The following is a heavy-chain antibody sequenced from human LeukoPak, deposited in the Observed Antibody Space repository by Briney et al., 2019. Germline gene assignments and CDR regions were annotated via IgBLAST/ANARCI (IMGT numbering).Heavy chain of an antibody. J-gene: IGHJ6*03. CDR2: INPNSGGT. Sequence: ASVKVSCKASGYTFTDYYMHWVRQAPGQRLERVGWINPNSGGTNYAQRLQGRVTMTRDTSISKAYMELSRLRSDDTAVYYCARTGIAARPYYYYYMAVWGKGTTVTVSS. D-gene: IGHD6-6*01. V-gene: IGHV1-2*02. CDR1: GYTFTDYY. CDR3: ARTGIAARPYYYYYMAV.